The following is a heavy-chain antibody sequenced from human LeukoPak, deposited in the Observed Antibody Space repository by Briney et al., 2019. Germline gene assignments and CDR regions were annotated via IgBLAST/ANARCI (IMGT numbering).Heavy chain of an antibody. CDR2: ISGSGGST. V-gene: IGHV3-23*01. D-gene: IGHD1-26*01. Sequence: GSLRLSCAGSGFPFSDHYMDWVRQAPGKGLEWVSAISGSGGSTYYADSVKGRFTISRDNSKNTLYLQMNSLRAEDTAVYYCAKDARGSGIWGQGTMVTVSS. CDR3: AKDARGSGI. J-gene: IGHJ3*02. CDR1: GFPFSDHY.